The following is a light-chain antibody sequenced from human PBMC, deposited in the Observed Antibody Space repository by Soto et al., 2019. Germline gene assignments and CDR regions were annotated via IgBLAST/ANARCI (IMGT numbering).Light chain of an antibody. CDR2: GAS. CDR1: QSVSGNY. CDR3: QQYGSAPHT. Sequence: IVLTQSPGTLSLSPGERATLSCTASQSVSGNYLSWYQHKPGQAPRLLFYGASNRATGIPDRFSGSESGIDFTVSISRLEPEDSAVYYCQQYGSAPHTFGQGTKLEIK. J-gene: IGKJ2*01. V-gene: IGKV3-20*01.